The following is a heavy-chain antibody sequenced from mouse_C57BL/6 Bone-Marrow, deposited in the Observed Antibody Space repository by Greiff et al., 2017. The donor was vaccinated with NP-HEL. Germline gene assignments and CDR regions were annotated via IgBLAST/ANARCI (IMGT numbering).Heavy chain of an antibody. CDR3: ARNISYYYGSSDWYFDV. D-gene: IGHD1-1*01. Sequence: VQLQQSGAELMKPGASVKLSCKATGYTFTGYWIEWVKQRPGHGLEWIGEILPGSGSTNYNEKFKGKATFTADTSSNTAYMQLSSLTTEDSAIYYCARNISYYYGSSDWYFDVWGTGTTVTVSS. J-gene: IGHJ1*03. CDR2: ILPGSGST. V-gene: IGHV1-9*01. CDR1: GYTFTGYW.